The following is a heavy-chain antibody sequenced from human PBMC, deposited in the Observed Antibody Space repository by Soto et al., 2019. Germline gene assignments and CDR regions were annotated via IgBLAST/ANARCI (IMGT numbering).Heavy chain of an antibody. Sequence: GGSLRLSCAGTGFTFSSYAMNWVRQAPGKGLEWVSAISGSGGSTYYAASVKGRFTISRDNSKNTLYLQMNSLKAEDTAVYYCAKGSGLLWFGNWGQGTLVTVSS. D-gene: IGHD3-10*01. V-gene: IGHV3-23*01. CDR1: GFTFSSYA. J-gene: IGHJ4*02. CDR2: ISGSGGST. CDR3: AKGSGLLWFGN.